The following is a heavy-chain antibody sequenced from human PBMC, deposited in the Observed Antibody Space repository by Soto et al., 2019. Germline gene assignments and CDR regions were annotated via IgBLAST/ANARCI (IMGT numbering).Heavy chain of an antibody. Sequence: QVQLVESGGGVVQPGRSLRLSCAASGFTFSRYGMHWVRQAPGKGLEGVAVISYDGSNKYYADSVKGRFTISRDNSKHTLYLQMNSLRAEDTAVYYCATVHSNYENWFAPWGQGTLVTVSS. CDR2: ISYDGSNK. J-gene: IGHJ5*02. CDR3: ATVHSNYENWFAP. CDR1: GFTFSRYG. V-gene: IGHV3-30*03. D-gene: IGHD4-4*01.